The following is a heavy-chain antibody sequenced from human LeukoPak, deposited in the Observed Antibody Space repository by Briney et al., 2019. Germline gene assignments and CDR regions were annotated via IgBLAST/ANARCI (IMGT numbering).Heavy chain of an antibody. Sequence: GGSLRLSCAASGFTFSSYAMTWVRQAPDKGLEWVSAISGSDGSTYYADSVKGRFTISRDNSKNTLYLQMNSLRAEDTAVYYCAKATYYYDSSGYYEDYWGQGTLVTVSS. J-gene: IGHJ4*02. CDR2: ISGSDGST. V-gene: IGHV3-23*01. CDR3: AKATYYYDSSGYYEDY. CDR1: GFTFSSYA. D-gene: IGHD3-22*01.